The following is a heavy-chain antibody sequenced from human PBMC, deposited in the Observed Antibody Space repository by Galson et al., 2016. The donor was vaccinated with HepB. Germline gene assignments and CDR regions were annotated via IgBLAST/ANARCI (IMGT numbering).Heavy chain of an antibody. CDR2: IKQDGSEK. V-gene: IGHV3-7*04. Sequence: SLRLSCADSGFTFRNYWMSWIRQAPGKGLEWVAHIKQDGSEKHYVDSVKGRFTISRDNAKNSLYLQMNSLRAEDTAVYYCARGRSILERGWYWFDPWGQGTLVTVSS. D-gene: IGHD6-19*01. CDR1: GFTFRNYW. CDR3: ARGRSILERGWYWFDP. J-gene: IGHJ5*02.